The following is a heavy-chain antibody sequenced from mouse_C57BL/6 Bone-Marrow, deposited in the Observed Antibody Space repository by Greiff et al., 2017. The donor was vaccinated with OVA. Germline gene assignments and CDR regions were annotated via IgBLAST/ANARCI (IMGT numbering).Heavy chain of an antibody. Sequence: VQLQQSGAELVRPGTSVKMSCKASGYTFTNYWIGWAKQRPGHGLEWIGDIYPGGGYTNYNEKFKGKATLTADKSSSTAYMQFSSLTSEDAAIYYCARRGDYDYDDGDCWGQGTTLTVSS. V-gene: IGHV1-63*01. J-gene: IGHJ2*01. CDR2: IYPGGGYT. CDR3: ARRGDYDYDDGDC. CDR1: GYTFTNYW. D-gene: IGHD2-4*01.